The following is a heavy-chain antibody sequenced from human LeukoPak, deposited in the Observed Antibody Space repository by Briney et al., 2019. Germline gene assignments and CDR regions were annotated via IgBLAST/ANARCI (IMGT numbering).Heavy chain of an antibody. V-gene: IGHV3-7*01. CDR3: ARSAYYYDNF. CDR1: GFIFSSYW. D-gene: IGHD3-22*01. CDR2: IKQDGSEK. Sequence: GGSLRLSCAASGFIFSSYWMSWVRQAPGKGLEWVANIKQDGSEKYYVDPVKGRFTISRDNAKNSLFLQMNGLRAEDTAVYYCARSAYYYDNFWGQGTLVTVSS. J-gene: IGHJ4*02.